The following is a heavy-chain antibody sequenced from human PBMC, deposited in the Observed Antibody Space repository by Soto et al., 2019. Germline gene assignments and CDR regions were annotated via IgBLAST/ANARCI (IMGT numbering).Heavy chain of an antibody. D-gene: IGHD3-22*01. V-gene: IGHV3-23*01. CDR2: INGGGSRK. CDR1: GFTFSSYV. Sequence: PGGSLRLSCVASGFTFSSYVMTWVRQAPGKGLEWVATINGGGSRKFYADSVKGRFTISRDNSKNTLFVEMNSLRAEDTAIYYCAKGDYYDSSGYSSPSDYWGQGTLVTVSS. CDR3: AKGDYYDSSGYSSPSDY. J-gene: IGHJ4*02.